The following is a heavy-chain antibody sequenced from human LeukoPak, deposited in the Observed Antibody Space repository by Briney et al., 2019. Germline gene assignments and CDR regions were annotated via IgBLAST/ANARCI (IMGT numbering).Heavy chain of an antibody. V-gene: IGHV3-33*06. Sequence: GESLRLSCAASGFTFSSYGMHWVRQAPGKGLEWVAVIWHDGSNKFYEDSVKGRFTISRDNSKNTLYLQMNSRRAEDTAVYYCAKVAALSYYMDGWGKGTTATVSS. CDR3: AKVAALSYYMDG. CDR1: GFTFSSYG. D-gene: IGHD6-13*01. J-gene: IGHJ6*03. CDR2: IWHDGSNK.